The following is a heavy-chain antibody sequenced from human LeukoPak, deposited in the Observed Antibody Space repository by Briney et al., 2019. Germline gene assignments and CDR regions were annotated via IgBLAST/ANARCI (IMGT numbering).Heavy chain of an antibody. J-gene: IGHJ4*02. Sequence: GGSLRLSCAASGFSFSSYWMSWVGQAPGKGLEWVANIKEDGSEKNYVDSVKGRFTISRDNAKNSLYLQMNSLRAEDTAVYYCARKDSSPRTFDYWGQGTLVTVSS. CDR1: GFSFSSYW. CDR2: IKEDGSEK. CDR3: ARKDSSPRTFDY. D-gene: IGHD3-22*01. V-gene: IGHV3-7*01.